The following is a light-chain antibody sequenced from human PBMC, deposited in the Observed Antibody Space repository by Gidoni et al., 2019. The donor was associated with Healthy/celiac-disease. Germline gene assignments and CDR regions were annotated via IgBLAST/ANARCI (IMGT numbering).Light chain of an antibody. CDR2: YDS. V-gene: IGLV3-21*04. J-gene: IGLJ2*01. Sequence: SDVLTQPPSVSVDPGKTARITCGGNNIGSKSVHWYQQKPGQAPVLVIYYDSDRPSGIPERFSGSNSGNTATLTISRVEAGDEADYYCQVWDSSSDHVVFGGGTKLTVL. CDR3: QVWDSSSDHVV. CDR1: NIGSKS.